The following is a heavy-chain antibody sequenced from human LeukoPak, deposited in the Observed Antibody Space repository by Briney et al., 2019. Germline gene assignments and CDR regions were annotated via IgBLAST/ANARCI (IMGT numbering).Heavy chain of an antibody. D-gene: IGHD2/OR15-2a*01. CDR3: AKTEGLSYYYYYMDV. Sequence: GGSLRLSCVASGFTFNSYGMHWVRQAPGKGLEWVAFIRYDGSDKYYTDSMKGRFTISRDNSQNTLYLQMNSLRAEDTAVYYCAKTEGLSYYYYYMDVWGNGTTVTVSS. J-gene: IGHJ6*03. CDR1: GFTFNSYG. CDR2: IRYDGSDK. V-gene: IGHV3-30*02.